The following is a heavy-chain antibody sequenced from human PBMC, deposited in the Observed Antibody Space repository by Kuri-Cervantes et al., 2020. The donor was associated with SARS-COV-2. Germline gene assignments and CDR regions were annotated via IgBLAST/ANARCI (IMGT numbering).Heavy chain of an antibody. CDR2: IWYDGSNK. CDR3: ARDVNIVVVPAYYYGMDV. Sequence: GGSLRLSCAASGFTFSSYGRHWVRQAPGKGLEGVAVIWYDGSNKYYADSVKGRFTISRDNSKNTLYLQMNSLRAEDTAVYYCARDVNIVVVPAYYYGMDVWGQGTTVTVSS. V-gene: IGHV3-33*01. D-gene: IGHD2-2*01. CDR1: GFTFSSYG. J-gene: IGHJ6*02.